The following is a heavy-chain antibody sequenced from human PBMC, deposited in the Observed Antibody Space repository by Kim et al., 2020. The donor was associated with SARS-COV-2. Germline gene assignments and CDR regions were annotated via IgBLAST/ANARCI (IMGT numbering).Heavy chain of an antibody. CDR1: GGTISSYY. J-gene: IGHJ3*02. CDR3: ARDSGGAAMVSAFDI. Sequence: SETLSLTCTASGGTISSYYWSWIRQPPGKGLEWIGYIYYSGSTNYNPSLKSRVTISVDTSKNQFFLKLSSVTAADTAVYYCARDSGGAAMVSAFDIWGQGTMVTVSS. CDR2: IYYSGST. D-gene: IGHD5-18*01. V-gene: IGHV4-59*01.